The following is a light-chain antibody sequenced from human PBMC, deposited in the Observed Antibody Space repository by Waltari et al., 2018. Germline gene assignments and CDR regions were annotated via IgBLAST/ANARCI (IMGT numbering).Light chain of an antibody. J-gene: IGKJ1*01. CDR1: QSISSY. CDR3: QQGHSTPRT. V-gene: IGKV1-39*01. Sequence: DIQMTPSPSSLSASVGDSVTIPCRASQSISSYLYWYQQKPENAPQLLIYAASSLQSGVPSRFSGSGSGTDFTLTITSLQPEDFATYFCQQGHSTPRTFGQGTKVEIK. CDR2: AAS.